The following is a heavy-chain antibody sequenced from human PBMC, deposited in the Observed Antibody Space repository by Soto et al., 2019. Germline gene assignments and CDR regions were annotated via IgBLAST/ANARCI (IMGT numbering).Heavy chain of an antibody. Sequence: EEQLVESGGGLVQPGGSLRLSCAASGFSFNSHYMTGVRQPPGKGLEWVSSINRDSSIIYYADSVRGRFTISRDNAQNSLYLQMNSLSADDTAVCLCLNGDYYVGQGTLVTVSS. CDR3: LNGDYY. V-gene: IGHV3-48*01. CDR2: INRDSSII. J-gene: IGHJ4*02. D-gene: IGHD4-17*01. CDR1: GFSFNSHY.